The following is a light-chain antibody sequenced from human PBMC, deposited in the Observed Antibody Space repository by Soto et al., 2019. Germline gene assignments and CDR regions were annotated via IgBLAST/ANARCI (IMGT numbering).Light chain of an antibody. CDR3: SSYTSSNILYVI. J-gene: IGLJ2*01. V-gene: IGLV2-14*01. Sequence: QSALTQPASVSGSPGQSISISCTGTSSDIGGYNYVSWYQQHPGKAPKLMIYEVSNRPSGVSNRFSGSKSGNTASLTISGLQAEDDADYYCSSYTSSNILYVIFGGGTKLNVL. CDR1: SSDIGGYNY. CDR2: EVS.